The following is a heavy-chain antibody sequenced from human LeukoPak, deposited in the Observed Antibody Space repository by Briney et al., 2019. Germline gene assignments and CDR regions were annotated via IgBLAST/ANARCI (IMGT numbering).Heavy chain of an antibody. CDR3: ARLMARYWYFDL. D-gene: IGHD5-24*01. CDR2: INPNSGGT. Sequence: ASVKVSCKASGYTFTGYYMHRVRQAPGQGLEWMGWINPNSGGTNYAQKFQGWVTMTRDTSISTAYMELSRLRSDDTAVYYCARLMARYWYFDLWGRGTLVTVSS. J-gene: IGHJ2*01. V-gene: IGHV1-2*04. CDR1: GYTFTGYY.